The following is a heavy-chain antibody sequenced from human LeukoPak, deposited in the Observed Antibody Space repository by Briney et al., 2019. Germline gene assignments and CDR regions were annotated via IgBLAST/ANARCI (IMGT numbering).Heavy chain of an antibody. CDR2: ISGSGDNT. CDR3: AKATSPAVYFDY. V-gene: IGHV3-23*01. CDR1: GFTFSSYA. Sequence: PGGSLRLSCAASGFTFSSYAMSWVRQAPGKGLEWVSGISGSGDNTYYADSVKGRFTISRDNSKNTLYLQMNSLRAEDTAVYSCAKATSPAVYFDYWGQGTLVTVSS. J-gene: IGHJ4*02.